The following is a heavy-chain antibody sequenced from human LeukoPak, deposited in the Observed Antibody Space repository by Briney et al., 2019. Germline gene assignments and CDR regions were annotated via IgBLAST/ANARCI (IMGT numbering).Heavy chain of an antibody. CDR1: GFTFGDHY. CDR3: ARGGSYFDY. J-gene: IGHJ4*02. D-gene: IGHD1-26*01. V-gene: IGHV3-11*06. Sequence: GGSLRLSCAASGFTFGDHYMSWIRQAPGKGLEWVSYISSSSSFTKYADSVKGRFTISRDNAKNSLYLQMNSLRAEDTAVYYCARGGSYFDYWGQGTLVTVSS. CDR2: ISSSSSFT.